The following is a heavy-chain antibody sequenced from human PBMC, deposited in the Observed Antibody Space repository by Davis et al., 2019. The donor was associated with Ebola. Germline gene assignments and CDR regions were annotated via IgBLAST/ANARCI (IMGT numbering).Heavy chain of an antibody. Sequence: PGGSLRLSCAIYGGSFSGYYWSWIRQPPGKGLEWIGEINHSGSTNYNPSLKSRVTISVDTSKNQFSLKLSSVTAADTAVYYCARDRRYYDFWSGSYGMDVWGQGTTVTVSS. D-gene: IGHD3-3*01. V-gene: IGHV4-34*01. J-gene: IGHJ6*02. CDR2: INHSGST. CDR1: GGSFSGYY. CDR3: ARDRRYYDFWSGSYGMDV.